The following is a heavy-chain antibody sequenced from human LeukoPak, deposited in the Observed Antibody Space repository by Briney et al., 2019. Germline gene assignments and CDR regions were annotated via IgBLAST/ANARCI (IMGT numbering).Heavy chain of an antibody. D-gene: IGHD6-19*01. CDR1: GLTFSSYA. CDR2: ISSSGAST. J-gene: IGHJ4*02. Sequence: GGSLRLSCAASGLTFSSYAMTWVRQAPGKGLEWVSSISSSGASTYHADSVKGRFTISRDNSKNTLYLQMNSLTAEDTAIYYCAKDRGSSSPMRYYFDYWGQGTLVTVSS. V-gene: IGHV3-23*01. CDR3: AKDRGSSSPMRYYFDY.